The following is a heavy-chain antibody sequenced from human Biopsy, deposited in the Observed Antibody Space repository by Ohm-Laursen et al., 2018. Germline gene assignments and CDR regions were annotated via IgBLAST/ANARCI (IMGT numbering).Heavy chain of an antibody. CDR1: GYPFSNYY. CDR3: ASKLDYSSGYPY. J-gene: IGHJ4*02. CDR2: INPQSGGE. Sequence: ASVKVSCKVSGYPFSNYYLFWVRQAPGQGLEWMGWINPQSGGEHYAQKFKDRVTMTRDTSISTAYMELSSLRSDDTAVYYCASKLDYSSGYPYWGQGTLVTVSS. D-gene: IGHD3-22*01. V-gene: IGHV1-2*02.